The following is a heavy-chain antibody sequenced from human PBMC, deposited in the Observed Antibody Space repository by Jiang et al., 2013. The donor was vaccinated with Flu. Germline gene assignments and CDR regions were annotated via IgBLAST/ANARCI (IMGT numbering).Heavy chain of an antibody. CDR2: ISTRGST. Sequence: LLKPSETLSLTCTVSGDSISNYYWSWIRQPAGKGLEWIGRISTRGSTYYNPSLKSRLSMSIDTSKNQFSLKLSSVTAADTAVYYCAGPSDAFDIWGQGTMVTVSS. CDR1: GDSISNYY. CDR3: AGPSDAFDI. J-gene: IGHJ3*02. V-gene: IGHV4-4*07.